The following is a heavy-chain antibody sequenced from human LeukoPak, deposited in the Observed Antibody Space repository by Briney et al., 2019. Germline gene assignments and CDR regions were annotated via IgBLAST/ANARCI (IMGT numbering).Heavy chain of an antibody. CDR3: ARGRGVKWELRGGFDY. Sequence: ASVKVSCKASGYTFTSYGISWVRQAPGQGLEWMGWMNPNSGNTGYAQKFQGRVTMTRNTSISTAYMELSSLRSEDTAVYYCARGRGVKWELRGGFDYWGQGTLVTVSS. D-gene: IGHD1-26*01. CDR2: MNPNSGNT. J-gene: IGHJ4*02. CDR1: GYTFTSYG. V-gene: IGHV1-8*02.